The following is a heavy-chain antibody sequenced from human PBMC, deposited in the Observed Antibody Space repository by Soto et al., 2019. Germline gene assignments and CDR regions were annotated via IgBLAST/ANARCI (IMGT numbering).Heavy chain of an antibody. CDR1: GGSISSSSYY. CDR2: IYYSGST. CDR3: ARQRGTEYYGSGSSIDY. V-gene: IGHV4-39*01. J-gene: IGHJ4*02. D-gene: IGHD3-10*01. Sequence: QLQLQESGPGLVKPSETLSLTCTVSGGSISSSSYYWGWIRQPPGKGLEWIGSIYYSGSTYYNPSLKSRVTISVDTSKNQFSLKLSSVTAADTAVYYCARQRGTEYYGSGSSIDYWSQGTLVTVSS.